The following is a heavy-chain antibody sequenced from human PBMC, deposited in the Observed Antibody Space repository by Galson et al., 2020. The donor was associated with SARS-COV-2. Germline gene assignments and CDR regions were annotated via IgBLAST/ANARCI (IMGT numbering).Heavy chain of an antibody. CDR3: ARRRGGWGDDSGNDACAI. V-gene: IGHV2-5*02. Sequence: KMSGPTLVKPTQTLTLTCSFSGTSLTVRGVHVGWFRQPPGKALEWLALIYWADDKHYSPSLQSRLTITKDTSKNQVVLTMTNVDPADTATYYCARRRGGWGDDSGNDACAIWGLATMVTVSS. D-gene: IGHD3-22*01. CDR2: IYWADDK. J-gene: IGHJ3*02. CDR1: GTSLTVRGVH.